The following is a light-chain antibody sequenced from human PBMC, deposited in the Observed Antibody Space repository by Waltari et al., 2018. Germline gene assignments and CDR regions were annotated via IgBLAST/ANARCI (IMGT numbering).Light chain of an antibody. Sequence: DIQMTQSPSSLSASVGDRVTITCRASQGISSYLNWYQQKAGKAPKLLIYAASNLQNGVPSRFRGSGLVTDFTLTINSLQLEDFATYYCQQSYTPPSLTFGQGTKVEIK. CDR2: AAS. V-gene: IGKV1-39*01. CDR1: QGISSY. CDR3: QQSYTPPSLT. J-gene: IGKJ1*01.